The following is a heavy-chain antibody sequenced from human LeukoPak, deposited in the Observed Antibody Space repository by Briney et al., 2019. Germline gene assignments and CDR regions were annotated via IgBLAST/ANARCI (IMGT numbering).Heavy chain of an antibody. D-gene: IGHD6-19*01. CDR1: GGSISSSTSY. Sequence: PSETLSLTCTVSGGSISSSTSYWTWIRQPPGKGLEWIGSLYYSGSTSYNPSLKSRVTISVDTSKNQFSLKLSSVTAADTAVYFCARGGWSLDYWGQGTLVTVSS. V-gene: IGHV4-39*07. CDR3: ARGGWSLDY. J-gene: IGHJ4*02. CDR2: LYYSGST.